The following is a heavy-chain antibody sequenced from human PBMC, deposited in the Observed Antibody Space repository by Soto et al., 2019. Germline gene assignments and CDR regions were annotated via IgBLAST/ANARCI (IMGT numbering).Heavy chain of an antibody. Sequence: QVQLVQSGAEVKKPGASVKVSCKASGYTFASYAISWMRQAPGQGLEWMGWISAYNGNTNYAQKLQGRVTMTTDTPTSTAYMELRSLRSDATVVYSCARDPPPPDYWGPGTRVTVSS. J-gene: IGHJ4*02. CDR3: ARDPPPPDY. CDR2: ISAYNGNT. CDR1: GYTFASYA. V-gene: IGHV1-18*01.